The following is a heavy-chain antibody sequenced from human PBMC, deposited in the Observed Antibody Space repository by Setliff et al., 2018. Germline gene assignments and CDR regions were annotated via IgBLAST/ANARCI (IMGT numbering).Heavy chain of an antibody. CDR3: VRMSGFLYMDV. Sequence: PSETLSLTCTFSGGSISGASIWSWIRQPPGKGLEFIGYVYYSGAANYAPSLKSRVTISLDTSKNQFSLKLSSVTAADTAVYYCVRMSGFLYMDVWGKGTPVTVSS. CDR2: VYYSGAA. D-gene: IGHD3-3*01. V-gene: IGHV4-59*08. J-gene: IGHJ6*04. CDR1: GGSISGAS.